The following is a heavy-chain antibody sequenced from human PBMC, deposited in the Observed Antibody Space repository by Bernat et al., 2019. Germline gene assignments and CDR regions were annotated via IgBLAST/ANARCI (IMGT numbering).Heavy chain of an antibody. D-gene: IGHD2-15*01. V-gene: IGHV4-59*01. J-gene: IGHJ5*02. Sequence: QVQLQESGPGLVKPSETLSLTCTVSGGSISSYYWSWIRQPPGKGLEWIGYIYYSGSTNYNPSLKSRATISLDTSKNQFSLKLTSVTAADTAVYLCARTGYCSGGSCYSGWFDPWGQGTLVTVSS. CDR2: IYYSGST. CDR3: ARTGYCSGGSCYSGWFDP. CDR1: GGSISSYY.